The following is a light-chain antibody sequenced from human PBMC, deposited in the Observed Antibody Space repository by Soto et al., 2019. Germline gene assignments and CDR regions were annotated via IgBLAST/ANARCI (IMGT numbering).Light chain of an antibody. CDR2: AAS. CDR1: QSLSSN. Sequence: IQMIQSPSSLSPSVGDRVTVTCRASQSLSSNLAWYQQKPGKAPKLLIYAASSMESGIPARFSGSGSGTDFTLTISSLQPEDFATYYCQQSNKTPLTFGGGTKVDIK. V-gene: IGKV1-39*01. CDR3: QQSNKTPLT. J-gene: IGKJ4*01.